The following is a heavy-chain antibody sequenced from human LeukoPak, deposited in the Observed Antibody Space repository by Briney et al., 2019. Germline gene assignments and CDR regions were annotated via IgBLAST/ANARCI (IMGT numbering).Heavy chain of an antibody. CDR3: ARQGIAARLIDY. V-gene: IGHV4-59*08. Sequence: SETLSLTCTVSGGSISSYYWSWIRQPPGKGLEWIGYIYYRGSTNYNPSLKSRVTISVDTSKNQFSLKLSSVTAADTAVYYCARQGIAARLIDYWGQGTLVTVSS. CDR1: GGSISSYY. CDR2: IYYRGST. D-gene: IGHD6-6*01. J-gene: IGHJ4*02.